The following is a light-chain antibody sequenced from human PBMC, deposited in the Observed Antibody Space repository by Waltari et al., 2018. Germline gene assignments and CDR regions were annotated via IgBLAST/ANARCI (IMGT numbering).Light chain of an antibody. Sequence: EIVLTQSPATLSLSPGERATLSCRASQSVSSYLAWYQQKPGQAPRLLIYDASNRATGIPARFSGSGSGIDFTLTISSLEPEDFAVYYCQQRSNWPPLTFGGGTKVEIK. CDR2: DAS. J-gene: IGKJ4*01. V-gene: IGKV3-11*01. CDR1: QSVSSY. CDR3: QQRSNWPPLT.